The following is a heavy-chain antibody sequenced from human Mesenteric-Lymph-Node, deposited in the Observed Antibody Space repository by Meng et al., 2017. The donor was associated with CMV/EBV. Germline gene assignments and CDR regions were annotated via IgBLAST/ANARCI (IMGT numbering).Heavy chain of an antibody. J-gene: IGHJ6*02. V-gene: IGHV3-23*01. D-gene: IGHD1-26*01. CDR1: GFTFSSYA. Sequence: GTLSLTCAASGFTFSSYAMSWVRQAPGKGLEWVSAISGSGGTTYYADSVKGRFTISRDNSKNTLYLQMNSLRAEDTAVYYCARDKEDVGGYGMDVWGQGTTVTVSS. CDR3: ARDKEDVGGYGMDV. CDR2: ISGSGGTT.